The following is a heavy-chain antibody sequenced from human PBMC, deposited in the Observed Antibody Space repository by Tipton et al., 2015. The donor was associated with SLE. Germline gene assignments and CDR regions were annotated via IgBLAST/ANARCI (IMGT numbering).Heavy chain of an antibody. CDR1: ADSFTHYH. Sequence: GLVKPSETLSLTCTVSADSFTHYHWSWIRQSPGKGLEWIGYVYFDGSTNYNPSLKSRVTISVDTSKNQFSLKLKSVSAADTAVYYCASLRFYGDYDLGRWGQGALVTVSS. D-gene: IGHD4-17*01. V-gene: IGHV4-59*01. CDR3: ASLRFYGDYDLGR. J-gene: IGHJ4*02. CDR2: VYFDGST.